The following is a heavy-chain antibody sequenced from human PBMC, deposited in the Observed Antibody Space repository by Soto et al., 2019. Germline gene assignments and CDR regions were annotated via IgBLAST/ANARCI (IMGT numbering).Heavy chain of an antibody. J-gene: IGHJ5*02. V-gene: IGHV2-5*02. CDR3: AHRRVDNWFDP. Sequence: QITLKESGPTVVKPTQTLTLTCTFSGFSLITSGDGVAWIRQPPGKALEWLAVIYWDDDKRYSPSLKSRLTITRDTSKNQVILTMTNMDPVDTATYYCAHRRVDNWFDPWGQGTLVTVSS. CDR2: IYWDDDK. CDR1: GFSLITSGDG. D-gene: IGHD2-21*01.